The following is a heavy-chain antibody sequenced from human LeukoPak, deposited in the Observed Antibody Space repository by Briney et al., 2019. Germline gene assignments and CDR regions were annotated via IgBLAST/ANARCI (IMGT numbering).Heavy chain of an antibody. V-gene: IGHV4-4*02. D-gene: IGHD6-13*01. Sequence: SGTLSLTCAVSGGSISSSNWWSWVRQPPGKGLEWIGEIYHSGSTNYNPSLKSRVTIPVDKSKNQFSLKLSSVTAADTAVYYCARLNIIGSSPVHHFDYWGQGTLVTVSS. CDR3: ARLNIIGSSPVHHFDY. J-gene: IGHJ4*02. CDR1: GGSISSSNW. CDR2: IYHSGST.